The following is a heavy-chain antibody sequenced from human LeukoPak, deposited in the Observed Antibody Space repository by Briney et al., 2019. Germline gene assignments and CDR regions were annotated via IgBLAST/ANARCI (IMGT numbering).Heavy chain of an antibody. CDR3: ARGRSRSSSGWYFDY. Sequence: SGGSLRLSCTASGFSVSGNFMTWVRQAPGKGLEWISFIYAGGTTSYADSVKGRFTLSRNNSKNTIYLQLNSLRVEDTAVYYCARGRSRSSSGWYFDYWGQGTLVTGSS. CDR1: GFSVSGNF. V-gene: IGHV3-53*01. D-gene: IGHD3-22*01. CDR2: IYAGGTT. J-gene: IGHJ4*02.